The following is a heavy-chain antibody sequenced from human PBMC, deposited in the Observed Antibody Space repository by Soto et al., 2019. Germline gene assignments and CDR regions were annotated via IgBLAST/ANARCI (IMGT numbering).Heavy chain of an antibody. CDR1: GFTLSNYW. D-gene: IGHD7-27*01. J-gene: IGHJ4*02. CDR3: VRELGLAY. V-gene: IGHV3-7*03. CDR2: INKDGSQK. Sequence: PGGSLRLSCAASGFTLSNYWMTWVRQAPGKGLEWVANINKDGSQKNYVDSVKGRFTIARDNGQNSLSLQMNSLRVEDTAVYYCVRELGLAYWCPGALLTVSS.